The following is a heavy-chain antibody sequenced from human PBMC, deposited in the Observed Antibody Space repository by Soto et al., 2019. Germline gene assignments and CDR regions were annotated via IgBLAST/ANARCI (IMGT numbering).Heavy chain of an antibody. D-gene: IGHD6-13*01. Sequence: QVTLKESGPVLVKPTETLTLTCTVSGFSLSNARMGVSWIRQPPGKALEWLAHIFSNDEKSYSTSLKSRLTISKDTSKSQVVLTMTNMDPVDTATYYCARIVRYSSSWEDAKYYFDYWGQGTLVTVSS. V-gene: IGHV2-26*01. J-gene: IGHJ4*02. CDR3: ARIVRYSSSWEDAKYYFDY. CDR1: GFSLSNARMG. CDR2: IFSNDEK.